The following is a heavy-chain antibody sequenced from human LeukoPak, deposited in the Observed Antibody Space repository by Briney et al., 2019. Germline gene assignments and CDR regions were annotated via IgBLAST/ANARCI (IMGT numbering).Heavy chain of an antibody. CDR3: AGPAGTYWYFDL. J-gene: IGHJ2*01. CDR2: ISNKGSSSTT. D-gene: IGHD1-26*01. V-gene: IGHV3-11*01. CDR1: GFIFSDYY. Sequence: GGSLRLSCAASGFIFSDYYMGWVRQAPGKGLEWVSYISNKGSSSTTYYADSVKGRFTISRDDAQNSLYLQMNSLRAEDTAVYYCAGPAGTYWYFDLWGRGTLVTVSS.